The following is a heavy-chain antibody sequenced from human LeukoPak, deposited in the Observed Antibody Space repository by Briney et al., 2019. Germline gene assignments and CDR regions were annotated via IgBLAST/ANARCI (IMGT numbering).Heavy chain of an antibody. V-gene: IGHV3-74*01. CDR3: VREASGVSSSAFDV. CDR1: EFTFSTYC. J-gene: IGHJ3*01. Sequence: GGSLRLSCAASEFTFSTYCMHWVRQAPGKGLVWVSRINSDGTNTDYADSVKGRFTISRDNAKNTLYMQMNSLRVDNTAVYYCVREASGVSSSAFDVWGQGTMVTVSS. CDR2: INSDGTNT. D-gene: IGHD1-26*01.